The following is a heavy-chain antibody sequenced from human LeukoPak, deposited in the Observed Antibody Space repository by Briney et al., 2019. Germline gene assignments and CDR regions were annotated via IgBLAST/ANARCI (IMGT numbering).Heavy chain of an antibody. Sequence: SETLSLTCSVSGASISSYYWSWIRQPPGKGLEWIAYIYYSGSTNYNPSLKSRVTKSVDTSKNQFSLKLSSVTAADTAVYYCARLTMKNYYFDYWGQGTLVTVSS. J-gene: IGHJ4*02. CDR3: ARLTMKNYYFDY. CDR2: IYYSGST. V-gene: IGHV4-59*01. CDR1: GASISSYY. D-gene: IGHD3-22*01.